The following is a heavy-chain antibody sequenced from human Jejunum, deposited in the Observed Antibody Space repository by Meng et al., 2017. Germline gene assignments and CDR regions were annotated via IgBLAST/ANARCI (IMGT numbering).Heavy chain of an antibody. Sequence: VRVVESGGEVMKPGASWTLFFTASGFTFVSYAIYWVRQAPGQGLEWMGWITAGNGNTKYSQKFQGRFTITRDTSASTAYMDMSSLRSEDTAVYYCARDIPYSWGGFNYWGQGTLVTVSS. CDR1: GFTFVSYA. D-gene: IGHD3-16*01. CDR3: ARDIPYSWGGFNY. CDR2: ITAGNGNT. J-gene: IGHJ4*02. V-gene: IGHV1-3*01.